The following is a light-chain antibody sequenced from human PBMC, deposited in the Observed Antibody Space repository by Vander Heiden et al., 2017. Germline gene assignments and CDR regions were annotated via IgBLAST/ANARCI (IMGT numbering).Light chain of an antibody. CDR1: SSDDGNYNY. Sequence: QSVLTQPASVSGSPGQSINRSCTGPSSDDGNYNYVSWYQQHPGKAPKLMSYEVNKRPSGVSNRFSGSKSGNTASLTISGLQAEDEADYYCCSYAGDRILVFGGGTKLTVL. J-gene: IGLJ2*01. CDR2: EVN. V-gene: IGLV2-23*02. CDR3: CSYAGDRILV.